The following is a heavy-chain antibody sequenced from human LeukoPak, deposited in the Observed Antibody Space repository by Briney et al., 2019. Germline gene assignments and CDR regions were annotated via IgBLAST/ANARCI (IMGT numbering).Heavy chain of an antibody. CDR3: ENPMVRGVDY. V-gene: IGHV3-23*01. CDR1: GFTFSSYA. CDR2: ISGSGGST. J-gene: IGHJ4*02. D-gene: IGHD3-10*01. Sequence: PGGSLRLSCAASGFTFSSYAMSWVRQAPGEGVEWVSAISGSGGSTYYAGSVKGRFTISRDNSKNTLYLQMTRLRAEDTAVYYCENPMVRGVDYWGQGTLVTVSS.